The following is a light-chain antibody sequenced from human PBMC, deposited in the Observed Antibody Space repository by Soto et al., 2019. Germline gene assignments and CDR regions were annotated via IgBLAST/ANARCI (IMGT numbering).Light chain of an antibody. CDR3: QQSYSNPLT. V-gene: IGKV1-39*01. CDR1: ETITRY. Sequence: DIQMTQSPSSLSASVGETVIISCRASETITRYLNWYQSKPGKAPRLLISGASSLQSGVPSRFSGSYSGTDFTLTINSLKPEDFATYYCQQSYSNPLTCGGGTKVEMK. J-gene: IGKJ4*01. CDR2: GAS.